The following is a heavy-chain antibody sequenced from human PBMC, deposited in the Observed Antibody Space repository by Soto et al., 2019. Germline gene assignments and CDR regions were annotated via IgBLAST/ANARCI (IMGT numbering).Heavy chain of an antibody. CDR3: AKGEAKYSSGWRSPYYFDY. CDR1: GFTFSSYA. Sequence: GGSLRLSCAASGFTFSSYAMSWVRQAPGKGLEWVSAISGSGGSTYYADSVKGRFTISRDNPKNTLYLQMNSLRAEDTAVYYCAKGEAKYSSGWRSPYYFDYWGQGTLVTVSS. V-gene: IGHV3-23*01. CDR2: ISGSGGST. D-gene: IGHD6-19*01. J-gene: IGHJ4*02.